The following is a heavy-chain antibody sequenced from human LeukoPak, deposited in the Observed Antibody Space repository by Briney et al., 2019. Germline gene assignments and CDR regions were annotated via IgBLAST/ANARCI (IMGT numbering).Heavy chain of an antibody. CDR2: ISWNSGSI. J-gene: IGHJ4*02. CDR3: AKAQIAAAGTVVGFGFDY. CDR1: GFTFDDYA. V-gene: IGHV3-9*01. D-gene: IGHD6-13*01. Sequence: PGGSLRLSCAASGFTFDDYAMHRVRQAPGKGLEWVSGISWNSGSISYADSVKGRFTISRDNAKNSLYLHMNSLRAEDTALYYCAKAQIAAAGTVVGFGFDYWGQGTLVTVSS.